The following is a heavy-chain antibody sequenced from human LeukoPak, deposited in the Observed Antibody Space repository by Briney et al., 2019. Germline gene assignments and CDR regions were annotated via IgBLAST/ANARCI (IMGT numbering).Heavy chain of an antibody. Sequence: ASVKVSCKASGYTFTSYDINWVRQATGQGLECMGWMNPNSGNTGYAQKFQGRVTMTRNTSISTAYMELSSLRSEDTAVYYCARELWFGEAFDYWGQGTLVTVSS. V-gene: IGHV1-8*01. D-gene: IGHD3-10*01. CDR3: ARELWFGEAFDY. CDR1: GYTFTSYD. CDR2: MNPNSGNT. J-gene: IGHJ4*02.